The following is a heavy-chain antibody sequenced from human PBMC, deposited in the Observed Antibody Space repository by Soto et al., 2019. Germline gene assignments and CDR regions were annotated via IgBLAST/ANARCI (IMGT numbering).Heavy chain of an antibody. CDR3: ARDADYGGSRGGMDV. V-gene: IGHV4-31*01. CDR2: IYYSGST. D-gene: IGHD4-17*01. J-gene: IGHJ6*02. Sequence: QVRLEESGPGLVKPSETLSLICSVSGGSVNNANYFWNWIRHHPENGLEWIGYIYYSGSTRYNPSCKTQATLSIDTSKNQFSLRLNSVTVADTAVYFCARDADYGGSRGGMDVWGRGTTVTVSS. CDR1: GGSVNNANYF.